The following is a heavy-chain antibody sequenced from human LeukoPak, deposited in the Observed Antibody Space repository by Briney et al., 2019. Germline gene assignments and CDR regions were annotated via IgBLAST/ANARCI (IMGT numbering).Heavy chain of an antibody. J-gene: IGHJ4*02. CDR3: ARGSPPYYYGSGSYPRDLYYFDY. D-gene: IGHD3-10*01. Sequence: SETLSLTCTVSGGSISSYYWSWIRQPAGKGLEWIGRIYTSGSTNYNPSLKSRVTMSVDTSKNQFSLKLSSVTAADTAVYYCARGSPPYYYGSGSYPRDLYYFDYWGQGTLVTVSS. CDR1: GGSISSYY. CDR2: IYTSGST. V-gene: IGHV4-4*07.